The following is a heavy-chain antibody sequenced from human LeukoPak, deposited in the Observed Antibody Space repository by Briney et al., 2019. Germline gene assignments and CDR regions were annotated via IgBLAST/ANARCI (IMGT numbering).Heavy chain of an antibody. CDR1: GFTFSSYW. V-gene: IGHV3-74*01. J-gene: IGHJ4*02. CDR2: INSDGSST. D-gene: IGHD1-26*01. CDR3: ARESSVGAHKAFDY. Sequence: PGGSLRLSCAASGFTFSSYWMHWVRQARGKGLVWVSRINSDGSSTSYADSVKGRFTISRDNAKNTLYLQMNSLRAEDTAVYYCARESSVGAHKAFDYWGQGTLVTVSS.